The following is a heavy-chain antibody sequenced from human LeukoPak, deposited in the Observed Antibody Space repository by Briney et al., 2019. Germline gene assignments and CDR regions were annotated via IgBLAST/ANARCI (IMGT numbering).Heavy chain of an antibody. J-gene: IGHJ4*02. Sequence: SETLSLTCAVYGGSFSGYYWSWIRQPPGKGLEWIGRIYTSGSTNYNPSLKSRVTMSVDTSKNQFSLKLSSVTAADTAVYYCAREGIAAAGVDFDYWGQGTLVTVSS. D-gene: IGHD6-13*01. V-gene: IGHV4-59*10. CDR2: IYTSGST. CDR1: GGSFSGYY. CDR3: AREGIAAAGVDFDY.